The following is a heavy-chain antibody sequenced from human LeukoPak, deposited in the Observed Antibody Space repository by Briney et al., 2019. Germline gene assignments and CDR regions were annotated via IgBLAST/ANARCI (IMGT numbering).Heavy chain of an antibody. CDR1: GFTFSSYA. V-gene: IGHV3-23*01. Sequence: GGSLRLSCAASGFTFSSYAMNWVRQAPGKGLEWVSTISGSGGITYYADSVKGRFTISRDNSKNMMYLQMNSLRAEDTAVYYCAILGAAAGTDAFDIWGQGTMVTVSS. J-gene: IGHJ3*02. D-gene: IGHD6-13*01. CDR3: AILGAAAGTDAFDI. CDR2: ISGSGGIT.